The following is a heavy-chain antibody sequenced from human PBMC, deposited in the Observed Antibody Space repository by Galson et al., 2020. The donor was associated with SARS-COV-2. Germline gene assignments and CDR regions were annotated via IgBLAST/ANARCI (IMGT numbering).Heavy chain of an antibody. CDR3: GGGGRRGAFDI. V-gene: IGHV3-7*04. CDR2: IKADGSEK. D-gene: IGHD3-10*01. J-gene: IGHJ3*02. Sequence: GGSLRLSCVGSGFNFRGYWMSWVRQAPGKGLEWVANIKADGSEKYYADSMKGRFTISRDNAEKSRHLQMNGLGVEDTAMFYGGGGGRRGAFDIGGQGKVVT. CDR1: GFNFRGYW.